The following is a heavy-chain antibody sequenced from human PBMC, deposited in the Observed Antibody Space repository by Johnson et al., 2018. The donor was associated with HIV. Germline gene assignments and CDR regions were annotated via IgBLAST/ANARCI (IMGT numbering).Heavy chain of an antibody. CDR1: GFTVSSNY. V-gene: IGHV3-66*02. CDR3: ARDLSGSSTVLSDAFDI. D-gene: IGHD1-26*01. Sequence: MLLVESGGGLVQPGGSLRLSCAASGFTVSSNYMSWVRQAPGKGLEWVSVIYSGGSTYSADSVKGRFTISRDNSKNTLYLQMNSLRAEDTAVYYCARDLSGSSTVLSDAFDIWGQGTMVTVSS. J-gene: IGHJ3*02. CDR2: IYSGGST.